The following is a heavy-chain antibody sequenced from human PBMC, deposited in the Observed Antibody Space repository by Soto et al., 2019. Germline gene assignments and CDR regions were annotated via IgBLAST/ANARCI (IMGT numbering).Heavy chain of an antibody. CDR2: IYHSGST. CDR1: GGSISSSNW. CDR3: AVRVTVTTSSRWFDP. D-gene: IGHD4-4*01. Sequence: PSETLSLTCAVSGGSISSSNWWSWVRQPPGKGLEWIGEIYHSGSTNYNPSLKSRVTISVDKSKNQFSLKLSSVTAADTAVYYCAVRVTVTTSSRWFDPWGQGTLVTVPQ. J-gene: IGHJ5*02. V-gene: IGHV4-4*02.